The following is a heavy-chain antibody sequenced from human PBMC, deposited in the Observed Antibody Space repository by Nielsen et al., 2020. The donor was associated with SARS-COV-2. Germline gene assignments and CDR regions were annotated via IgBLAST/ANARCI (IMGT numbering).Heavy chain of an antibody. CDR1: ADTFTSYD. J-gene: IGHJ3*02. CDR3: ARELTVGMATIGAFDI. V-gene: IGHV1-8*01. CDR2: MSPSSGKT. D-gene: IGHD5-24*01. Sequence: ASVKVSCKASADTFTSYDINWLRQATGQRLEWMGRMSPSSGKTDYAQKFQGRVTMTWDTSITTAYMELPRLRSDDTAVYYCARELTVGMATIGAFDIWGQGTVVTVSS.